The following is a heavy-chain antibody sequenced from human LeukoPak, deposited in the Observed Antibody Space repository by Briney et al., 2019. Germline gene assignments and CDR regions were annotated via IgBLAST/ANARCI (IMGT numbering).Heavy chain of an antibody. V-gene: IGHV4-34*01. D-gene: IGHD2-2*01. CDR3: ARGRYCSSTSCYGGYYYYYYGMDV. Sequence: SETLSLTCAVYGGSFSGYYWSWIRQPPGKGLEWIGEINHSGSSNYNPSLKSRVTISVDTSNNQFSLKLSSVTAADTAVSLCARGRYCSSTSCYGGYYYYYYGMDVWGKGTTVTVSS. CDR2: INHSGSS. J-gene: IGHJ6*04. CDR1: GGSFSGYY.